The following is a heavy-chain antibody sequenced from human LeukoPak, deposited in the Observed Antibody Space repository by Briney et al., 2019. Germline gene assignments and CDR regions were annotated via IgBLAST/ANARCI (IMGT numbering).Heavy chain of an antibody. CDR2: INHSGST. CDR1: GRSFSGYY. CDR3: ARTYCSGGSCYSGV. J-gene: IGHJ4*02. V-gene: IGHV4-34*01. D-gene: IGHD2-15*01. Sequence: SETLSLTCALFGRSFSGYYWTWIRQPPGKGLEWIGEINHSGSTNYSPSLKSRVTISVDTSKNQFSLKLSSVAAADTAVYYCARTYCSGGSCYSGVWGQGTLVTVSS.